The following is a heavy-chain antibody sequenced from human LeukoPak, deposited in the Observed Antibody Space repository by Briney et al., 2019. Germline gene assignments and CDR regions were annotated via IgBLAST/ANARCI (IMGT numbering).Heavy chain of an antibody. V-gene: IGHV4-61*02. J-gene: IGHJ6*02. CDR2: IYTSGST. CDR1: GGSISSGSYY. Sequence: KASETLSLTCTVSGGSISSGSYYWSWIRQPAGKGLEWIGRIYTSGSTNYSPSLKSRVTISVDTSKNQFSLKLSSVTAADTAVYYCARDRRIAAAATGYYYGMDVWGQGTTVTVSS. D-gene: IGHD6-13*01. CDR3: ARDRRIAAAATGYYYGMDV.